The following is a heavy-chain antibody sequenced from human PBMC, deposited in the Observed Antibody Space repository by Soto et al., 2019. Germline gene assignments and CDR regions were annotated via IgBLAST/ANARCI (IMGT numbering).Heavy chain of an antibody. J-gene: IGHJ6*02. CDR3: RSSSRYSTDV. V-gene: IGHV4-39*01. Sequence: QLQLQESGPGLVKPSETLSLSCTVSGGSITSSSYWGWIRQPPGKGLEWIGSIYSTGNTYHNPSLKGRVTISADTSKNQFSLNLSSVTAADAAVYYCRSSSRYSTDVWGQGTTVYVSS. CDR2: IYSTGNT. CDR1: GGSITSSSY. D-gene: IGHD6-13*01.